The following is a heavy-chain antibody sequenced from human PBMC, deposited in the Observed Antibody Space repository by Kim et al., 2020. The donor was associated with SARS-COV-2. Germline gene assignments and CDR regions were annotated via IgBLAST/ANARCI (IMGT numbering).Heavy chain of an antibody. CDR1: GFTFSSYG. Sequence: GGSLRLSCAASGFTFSSYGMHWVRQAPGKGLEWVAVISYDGSNKYYADSVKGRFTISRDNSKNTLYLQMNSLRAEDTAVYYCGSGYFDYWGQGTLVTVSS. V-gene: IGHV3-30*03. CDR2: ISYDGSNK. CDR3: GSGYFDY. J-gene: IGHJ4*02.